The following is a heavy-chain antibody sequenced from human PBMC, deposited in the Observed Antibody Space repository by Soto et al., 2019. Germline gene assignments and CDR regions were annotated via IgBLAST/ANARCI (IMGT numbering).Heavy chain of an antibody. CDR1: GGSISSGGYS. D-gene: IGHD4-17*01. V-gene: IGHV4-30-2*01. CDR2: IYHSGST. CDR3: ARRYGSSFDF. J-gene: IGHJ4*02. Sequence: SETLSLTCAVSGGSISSGGYSWSWIRQPPGKGLEWIGYIYHSGSTYYNPSLKSRVTISVDRSKNQFSLKLSSVTAADTAVFYCARRYGSSFDFWGQGTLVTVSS.